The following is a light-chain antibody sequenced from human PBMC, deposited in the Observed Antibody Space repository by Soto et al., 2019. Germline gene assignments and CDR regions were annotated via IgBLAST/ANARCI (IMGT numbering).Light chain of an antibody. CDR2: DVS. CDR3: QPYNNN. J-gene: IGKJ2*01. V-gene: IGKV1-5*01. Sequence: DIQMTQSPSTLSASVGDRVTITCRASHSITNWLAWYQQKPGKAPKVLIYDVSTLGSGVPSRFSGSGSGTEFTLTISSLQPDDFATYYCQPYNNNFGQVTKVEIK. CDR1: HSITNW.